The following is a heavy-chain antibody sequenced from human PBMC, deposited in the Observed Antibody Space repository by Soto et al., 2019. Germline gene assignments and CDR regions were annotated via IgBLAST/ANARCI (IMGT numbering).Heavy chain of an antibody. CDR2: ISYSVST. CDR1: GGSISSSSYY. V-gene: IGHV4-39*01. D-gene: IGHD4-17*01. CDR3: SRHTVTTRYYYYYMDV. Sequence: QLQLQESGPGLVKPSETLSITCTVSGGSISSSSYYWGWIRQPPGKGLGWIGGISYSVSTYYTPSLNSRVTISVDTSKNQCALELSSVIAADTAMYYCSRHTVTTRYYYYYMDVWGKGTTGTVSS. J-gene: IGHJ6*03.